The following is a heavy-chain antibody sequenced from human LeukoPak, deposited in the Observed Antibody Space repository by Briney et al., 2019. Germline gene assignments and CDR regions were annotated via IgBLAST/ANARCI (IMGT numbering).Heavy chain of an antibody. CDR1: GYTFTGYY. CDR3: ARSRGPYSSSWLRLDY. D-gene: IGHD6-13*01. J-gene: IGHJ4*02. CDR2: INPNSGGT. Sequence: ASVKVSCKASGYTFTGYYMHWVRQAPGQGLEWMGWINPNSGGTNYAQKFQGWVTMTRDTSISTAYMELSRLRSDDTAVYYCARSRGPYSSSWLRLDYWGQGTLVTVSS. V-gene: IGHV1-2*04.